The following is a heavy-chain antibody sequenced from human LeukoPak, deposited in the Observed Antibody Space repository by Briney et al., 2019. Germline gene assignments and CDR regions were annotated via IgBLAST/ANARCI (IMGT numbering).Heavy chain of an antibody. D-gene: IGHD3-10*01. CDR3: ARYGSGTYPRFDY. J-gene: IGHJ4*02. CDR2: IYYSGRT. CDR1: GGSIRGYY. V-gene: IGHV4-59*08. Sequence: SGTLSLTCTVSGGSIRGYYWSWIRQPPGKGLEWIGYIYYSGRTNYNPSLQSRVTISVDTSKNQFSLNLTSVTAADTAVYYCARYGSGTYPRFDYWGQGILVTVSS.